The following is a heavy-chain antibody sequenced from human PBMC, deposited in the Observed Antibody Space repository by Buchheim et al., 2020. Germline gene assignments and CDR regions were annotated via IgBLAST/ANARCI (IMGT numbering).Heavy chain of an antibody. D-gene: IGHD3-16*01. J-gene: IGHJ6*02. V-gene: IGHV4-61*02. Sequence: QVQLQESGPGLVKPSQTLSLTCTVSGGSISSGSYYWSWIRQPAGKGLEWIGRIYTSGSTHYNPSLKSRVTISVDTSQNQFSLKLSSVTAADTAVYYCARENDPRSYYYYGMDVWGQGTT. CDR2: IYTSGST. CDR1: GGSISSGSYY. CDR3: ARENDPRSYYYYGMDV.